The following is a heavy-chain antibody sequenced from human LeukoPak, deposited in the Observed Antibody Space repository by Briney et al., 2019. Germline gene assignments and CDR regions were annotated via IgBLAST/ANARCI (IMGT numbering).Heavy chain of an antibody. CDR2: ISHSAST. V-gene: IGHV4-34*01. Sequence: SETLSLTCAVYGASFSGYYCSWIRQPPGEGLEWFGEISHSASTNYNPSLKSRVTISVDTSKNQFSLKLSSVTAADTAVYYCARGPRVYCSSTSCYGARYYYYGMDVWGQGTTVTVSS. J-gene: IGHJ6*02. D-gene: IGHD2-2*01. CDR3: ARGPRVYCSSTSCYGARYYYYGMDV. CDR1: GASFSGYY.